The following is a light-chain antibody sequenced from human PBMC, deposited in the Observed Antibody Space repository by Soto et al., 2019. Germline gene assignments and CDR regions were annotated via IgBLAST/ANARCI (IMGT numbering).Light chain of an antibody. Sequence: EILLTQSSATLSLSPGERATLSCSASQSVPSNALAWYQQKPGQAHRLLIYGVSSRATGIQDRFSGSGSGTDFTLTIRSLEPEDFAVYYCKQRSNWPPTFGQGTRLEI. CDR3: KQRSNWPPT. CDR2: GVS. V-gene: IGKV3-11*01. J-gene: IGKJ5*01. CDR1: QSVPSN.